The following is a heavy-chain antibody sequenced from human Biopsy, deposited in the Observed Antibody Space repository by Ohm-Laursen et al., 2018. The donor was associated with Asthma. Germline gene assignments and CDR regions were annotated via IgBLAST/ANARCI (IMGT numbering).Heavy chain of an antibody. CDR2: IYSGGTS. D-gene: IGHD6-19*01. CDR1: GFTVSRDH. Sequence: GSLRPSCAASGFTVSRDHMFWVRQAPGKGLEWVSVIYSGGTSHTADSVRGRFTISRDFSKNTLHLQMHSLRVGDTAVYYCARGDSSGWSHYYFDYWGQGTLVTVSS. J-gene: IGHJ4*02. V-gene: IGHV3-53*01. CDR3: ARGDSSGWSHYYFDY.